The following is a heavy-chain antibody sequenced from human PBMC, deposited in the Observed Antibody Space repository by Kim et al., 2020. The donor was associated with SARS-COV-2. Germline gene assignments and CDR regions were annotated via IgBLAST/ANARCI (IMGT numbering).Heavy chain of an antibody. CDR1: GFTFSSYG. Sequence: GGSLRLSCAASGFTFSSYGMHWVRQAPGKGLEWVAVISYDGSNKYYADSVKGRFTISRDNSKNTLYLQMNSLRAEDTAVYYCAKGNSGPFDYWGQGTLVTVSS. J-gene: IGHJ4*02. D-gene: IGHD6-25*01. CDR3: AKGNSGPFDY. CDR2: ISYDGSNK. V-gene: IGHV3-30*18.